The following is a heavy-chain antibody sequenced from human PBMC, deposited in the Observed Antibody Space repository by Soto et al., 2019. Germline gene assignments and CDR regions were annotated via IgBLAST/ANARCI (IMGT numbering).Heavy chain of an antibody. J-gene: IGHJ2*01. CDR3: AKRRGDGYFDL. D-gene: IGHD7-27*01. V-gene: IGHV3-23*01. Sequence: EVHLLESGGGSVQPGGSLRLSCAASGLSFSSYVMSWVRQAPGKGLEWVSAISGSGSDRCYAVSMKGRFTISRDNYKNRLYLQINGLRAEDTAAYYCAKRRGDGYFDLWGRGTLVTVSS. CDR1: GLSFSSYV. CDR2: ISGSGSDR.